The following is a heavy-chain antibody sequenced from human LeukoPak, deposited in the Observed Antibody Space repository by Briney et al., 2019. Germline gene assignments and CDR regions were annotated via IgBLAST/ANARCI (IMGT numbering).Heavy chain of an antibody. D-gene: IGHD3-22*01. J-gene: IGHJ5*02. CDR1: GFTVSSNY. V-gene: IGHV3-53*04. CDR2: IYSGGST. CDR3: ARESYYYDSSGYFDP. Sequence: GGSLRLSCAASGFTVSSNYMSWVRQAPGKGLEWVSVIYSGGSTYYADSVKGRFTISRHNSKDTLYLQMNSLRAEDTAVYYCARESYYYDSSGYFDPRGQGTLVTVSS.